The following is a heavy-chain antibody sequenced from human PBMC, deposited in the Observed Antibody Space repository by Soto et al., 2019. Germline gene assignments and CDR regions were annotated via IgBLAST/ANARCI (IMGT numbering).Heavy chain of an antibody. J-gene: IGHJ4*02. V-gene: IGHV4-59*01. CDR2: IYYTGST. Sequence: QVQLQESGPGLVKPSETLSLTCTVSGGSISNYYWSWIRQPPGKELEWIGYIYYTGSTNYNPSLKSRVTISVDTSTNPLSLKLSSVTTADTAVYYCARGGWSLDYWGQGTLVIVSS. CDR1: GGSISNYY. D-gene: IGHD2-15*01. CDR3: ARGGWSLDY.